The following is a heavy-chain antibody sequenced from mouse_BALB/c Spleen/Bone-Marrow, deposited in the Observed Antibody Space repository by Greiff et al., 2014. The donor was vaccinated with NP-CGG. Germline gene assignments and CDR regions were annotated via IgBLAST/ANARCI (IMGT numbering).Heavy chain of an antibody. CDR2: ISNGGGST. V-gene: IGHV5-12-2*01. D-gene: IGHD1-1*01. CDR3: ARHGGSRGYYFDY. CDR1: GFTFSSYT. Sequence: EVMLVESGGGLVQPGGSLKLSCAASGFTFSSYTMSWVRQTPEKRLEWVAYISNGGGSTYYPDTVKGRFTISRDNAKNTLYLQMSSLESEDTAMYYCARHGGSRGYYFDYWGQGTTLTVSS. J-gene: IGHJ2*01.